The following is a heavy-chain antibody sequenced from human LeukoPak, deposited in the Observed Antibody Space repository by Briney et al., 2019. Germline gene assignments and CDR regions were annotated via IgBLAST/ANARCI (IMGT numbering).Heavy chain of an antibody. CDR3: ARDPPKMANSDGRGDY. CDR2: IYHSGST. CDR1: GYSISSGYY. Sequence: SETLSLTCTVSGYSISSGYYWGWIRQPPGKGLEWIGSIYHSGSTYYNPSLKSRVTISVDTSKNQFSLKLSSVTAADTAVYYCARDPPKMANSDGRGDYWGQGTLVTVSS. D-gene: IGHD5-24*01. V-gene: IGHV4-38-2*02. J-gene: IGHJ4*02.